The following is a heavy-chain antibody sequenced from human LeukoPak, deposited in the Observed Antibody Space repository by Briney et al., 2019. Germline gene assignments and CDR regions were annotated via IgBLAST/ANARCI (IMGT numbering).Heavy chain of an antibody. D-gene: IGHD3-16*02. Sequence: PGGPLRLSCVVSGFTFSIYWMDWVRQAPGKGLEWVAFIGQDGRETNYAGCVKGRFTISRDNAKNSLYLQMNNLRVEDTAGYYCATRGDLSWFGALRHWSQGTVVTVSS. V-gene: IGHV3-7*01. CDR1: GFTFSIYW. CDR3: ATRGDLSWFGALRH. CDR2: IGQDGRET. J-gene: IGHJ4*02.